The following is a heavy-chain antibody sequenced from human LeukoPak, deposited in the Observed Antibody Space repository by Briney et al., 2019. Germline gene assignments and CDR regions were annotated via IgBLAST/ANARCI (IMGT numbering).Heavy chain of an antibody. CDR2: IYNNAKT. D-gene: IGHD4-17*01. CDR3: ARGPYGDHADGFDF. Sequence: SETLSLTCTVSGGSMNRFYRSWIRQSPGKGLEWIGYIYNNAKTNYKPSLKSRVNISVNSSKNQFSLKMSSVTGADTAVYFCARGPYGDHADGFDFWGQGALVTVSS. V-gene: IGHV4-59*13. CDR1: GGSMNRFY. J-gene: IGHJ4*02.